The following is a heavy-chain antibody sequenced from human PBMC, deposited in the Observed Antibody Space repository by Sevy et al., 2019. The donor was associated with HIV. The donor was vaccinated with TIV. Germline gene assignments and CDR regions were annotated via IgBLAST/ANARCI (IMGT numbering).Heavy chain of an antibody. V-gene: IGHV1-18*01. Sequence: ASAKVSCKASGYTFTSYGISWVRQAPGQGLEWMGWISAYNGNTNYAQKLQGSVTMTTDTSTSTAYMELSGLRSDDTAVYYCARWTFDYFVADYWGQGTLVTVSS. CDR1: GYTFTSYG. J-gene: IGHJ4*02. CDR2: ISAYNGNT. D-gene: IGHD5-12*01. CDR3: ARWTFDYFVADY.